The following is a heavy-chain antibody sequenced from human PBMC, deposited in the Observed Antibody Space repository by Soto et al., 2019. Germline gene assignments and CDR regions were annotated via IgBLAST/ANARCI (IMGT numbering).Heavy chain of an antibody. D-gene: IGHD3-22*01. V-gene: IGHV3-21*01. CDR1: GFTFSSYS. CDR3: ARDSHDSSGYYCLFDY. J-gene: IGHJ4*02. Sequence: EVQLVESGGGLVKPGGSLRLSCAASGFTFSSYSMNWVRQAPGKGLEWVSSISSSSSYIYYADSVKGRFTISRDNAKNSLYLQMNSLRAEDTAVYYCARDSHDSSGYYCLFDYWGQGTLVTVSS. CDR2: ISSSSSYI.